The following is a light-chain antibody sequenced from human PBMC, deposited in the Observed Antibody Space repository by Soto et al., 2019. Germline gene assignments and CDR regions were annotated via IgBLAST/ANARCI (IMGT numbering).Light chain of an antibody. V-gene: IGLV3-1*01. CDR2: QDN. J-gene: IGLJ1*01. Sequence: SYELTQPPSVSVSPGQTASITCSGDKLGDKYVHWYQHKPGQSPTLVIYQDNKRPSGIPERFSGSNSGNTATLTISGTQAMDEADYYCQSYDSSLSGSYVFGTGTKLTVL. CDR3: QSYDSSLSGSYV. CDR1: KLGDKY.